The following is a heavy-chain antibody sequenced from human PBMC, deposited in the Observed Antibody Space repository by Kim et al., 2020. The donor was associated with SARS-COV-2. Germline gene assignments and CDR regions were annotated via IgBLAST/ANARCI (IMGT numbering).Heavy chain of an antibody. CDR1: GGSFSGYY. J-gene: IGHJ6*02. D-gene: IGHD3-10*01. CDR2: INHSGST. CDR3: AREVYEYYGSGSPPANYYYYYGMDV. Sequence: SETLSLTCAVYGGSFSGYYWSWIRQPPGKGLEWIGEINHSGSTNYNPSLKSRVTISVDTSKNQFSLKLSSVTAADTAVYYCAREVYEYYGSGSPPANYYYYYGMDVWGQGTTVTVSS. V-gene: IGHV4-34*01.